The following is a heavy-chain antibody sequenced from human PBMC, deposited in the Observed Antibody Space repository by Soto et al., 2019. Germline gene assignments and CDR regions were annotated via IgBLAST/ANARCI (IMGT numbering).Heavy chain of an antibody. Sequence: GGSVKVSCKVSGYTLTELSMHWVRQAPGKGLEWMGGFDPEDGETIYAQKFQGRVTMTEDTSTDTAYMELSSLRSEDTAVYYCATAYGDYWYFDYWGQGTLVTVSS. D-gene: IGHD4-17*01. CDR3: ATAYGDYWYFDY. CDR1: GYTLTELS. V-gene: IGHV1-24*01. CDR2: FDPEDGET. J-gene: IGHJ4*02.